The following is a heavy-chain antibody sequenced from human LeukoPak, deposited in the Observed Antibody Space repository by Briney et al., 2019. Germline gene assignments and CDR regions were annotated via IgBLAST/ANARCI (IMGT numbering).Heavy chain of an antibody. CDR1: GFTFSSYS. Sequence: GGSLRLSCAASGFTFSSYSMNWVRQAPGKGLEWVSSISSSSSYIYYAYSVKGRFNISRDNAKNSLYLQMNSLRAEDTAVYYCARDPSKTYYYDSSGYDWGQGTLVTVSS. V-gene: IGHV3-21*01. CDR2: ISSSSSYI. D-gene: IGHD3-22*01. CDR3: ARDPSKTYYYDSSGYD. J-gene: IGHJ4*02.